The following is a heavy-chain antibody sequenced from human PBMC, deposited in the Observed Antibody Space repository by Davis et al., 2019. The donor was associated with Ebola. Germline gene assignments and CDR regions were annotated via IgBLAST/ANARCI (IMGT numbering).Heavy chain of an antibody. CDR3: ARKYWFGEELLDY. Sequence: GGSLRLSCAASGFTFTSYYMHWVRQAPGQGLEWMGRINPNSGGTNYAQKFQGRVTITRDTSASTAYMELSSLRSEDTAVYYCARKYWFGEELLDYWGQGTLVTVSS. CDR1: GFTFTSYY. J-gene: IGHJ4*02. CDR2: INPNSGGT. D-gene: IGHD3-10*01. V-gene: IGHV1-2*06.